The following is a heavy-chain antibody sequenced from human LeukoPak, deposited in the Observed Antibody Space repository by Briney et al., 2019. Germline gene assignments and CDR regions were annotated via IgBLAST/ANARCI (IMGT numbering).Heavy chain of an antibody. CDR1: GGTFSSYA. J-gene: IGHJ6*02. V-gene: IGHV1-69*04. Sequence: GASVKVSCKASGGTFSSYAISWVRQAPGQGLEWMGRIIPILGIANYAQKFQGRVTITADKSTSTAYVELSSLRSEDTAVYYCASSCSSTSCYGEDYYYYGMDVWGQGTTVTVSS. D-gene: IGHD2-2*01. CDR3: ASSCSSTSCYGEDYYYYGMDV. CDR2: IIPILGIA.